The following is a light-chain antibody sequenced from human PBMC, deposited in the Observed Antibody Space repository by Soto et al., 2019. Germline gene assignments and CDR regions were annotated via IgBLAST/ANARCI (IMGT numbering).Light chain of an antibody. Sequence: QSALTQPASVSGSPGQSITISCTGTSSDVGGYNYVSWYQHHPGKAPKLPIYDVNNRPSGVSDRFSGSKSGNTASLTISGLQTEDEADYYCSSYTSIITVVFGGGTKLTVL. CDR3: SSYTSIITVV. J-gene: IGLJ2*01. CDR1: SSDVGGYNY. V-gene: IGLV2-14*01. CDR2: DVN.